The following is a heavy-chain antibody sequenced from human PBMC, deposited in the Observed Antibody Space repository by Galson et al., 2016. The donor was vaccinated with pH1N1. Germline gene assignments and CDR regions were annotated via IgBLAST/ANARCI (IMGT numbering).Heavy chain of an antibody. D-gene: IGHD1-26*01. CDR3: TSDVGSLGLAY. CDR2: ARNKANSYTT. V-gene: IGHV3-72*01. CDR1: GFTFSDYY. Sequence: SLRLSCAASGFTFSDYYMDWVRHAPGKGLEWVGRARNKANSYTTEYVASVKGRFSISRDESKESLYLEMNSLKIEDTAMYYCTSDVGSLGLAYWGQGTLVTVSS. J-gene: IGHJ4*02.